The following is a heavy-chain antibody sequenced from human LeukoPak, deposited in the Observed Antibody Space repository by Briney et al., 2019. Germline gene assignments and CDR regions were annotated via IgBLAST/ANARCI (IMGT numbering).Heavy chain of an antibody. CDR2: ISTNSAFI. J-gene: IGHJ4*02. D-gene: IGHD3-22*01. CDR1: GFTFSSYS. V-gene: IGHV3-21*04. CDR3: AKGISPMISLLYFDY. Sequence: PGGSLRLSCAASGFTFSSYSMNWVRQAPGKGLEWVSSISTNSAFIYYADSVRGRFTISRDNTKNTLYLQMHSLRAENTAVYYCAKGISPMISLLYFDYWGQGTLVTVSS.